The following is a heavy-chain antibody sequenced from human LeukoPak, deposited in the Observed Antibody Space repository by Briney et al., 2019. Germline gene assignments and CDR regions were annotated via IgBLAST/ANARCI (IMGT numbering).Heavy chain of an antibody. Sequence: NPSETLSLTCTVSGGSISSYYWSWIRQPPGKRLEWIGYIYYSGSTNYNPSLKSRVTISADTSKNQFPLKLSSVTAADTAVYYCARVYYGDYEGYYFDYWGQGTLVTVSS. J-gene: IGHJ4*02. CDR1: GGSISSYY. D-gene: IGHD4-17*01. CDR2: IYYSGST. CDR3: ARVYYGDYEGYYFDY. V-gene: IGHV4-59*01.